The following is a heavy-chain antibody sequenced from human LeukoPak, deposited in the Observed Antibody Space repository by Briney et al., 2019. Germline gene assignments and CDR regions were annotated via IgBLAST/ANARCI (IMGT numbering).Heavy chain of an antibody. CDR2: ISAYNGNT. V-gene: IGHV1-18*01. Sequence: ASVKVSCKASGYTFTSYGISWVRQAPGQGLEWMGWISAYNGNTNYAQKLQGRVTMTTDTSTSTAYMELRSLRSDDTAVYYCARARDSSGYYMSPFDYWGQGTLVTVSS. CDR3: ARARDSSGYYMSPFDY. D-gene: IGHD3-22*01. J-gene: IGHJ4*02. CDR1: GYTFTSYG.